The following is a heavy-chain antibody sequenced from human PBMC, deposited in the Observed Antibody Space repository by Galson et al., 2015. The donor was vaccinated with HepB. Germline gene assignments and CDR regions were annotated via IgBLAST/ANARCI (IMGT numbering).Heavy chain of an antibody. CDR1: GFTFSSYG. D-gene: IGHD5-12*01. V-gene: IGHV3-30*03. CDR2: ISYDGSNK. Sequence: SLRLSCAASGFTFSSYGMHWVRQAPGKGLEWVAVISYDGSNKYYADSVKGRFTISRDNSKNTLYLQMGSLRAEDMAVYYCARDQRSYDLETHWYFDLWGRGTLVTVSS. CDR3: ARDQRSYDLETHWYFDL. J-gene: IGHJ2*01.